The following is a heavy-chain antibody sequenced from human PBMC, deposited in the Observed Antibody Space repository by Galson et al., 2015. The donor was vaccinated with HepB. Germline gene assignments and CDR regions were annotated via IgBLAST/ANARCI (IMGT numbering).Heavy chain of an antibody. J-gene: IGHJ4*02. CDR1: GGTFSSYT. CDR2: IIPILGIA. D-gene: IGHD5-18*01. V-gene: IGHV1-69*02. Sequence: SVKVSCKASGGTFSSYTISWVRQAPGRGLEWMGRIIPILGIANYAQKFQGRVTITADKSTSTAYMELSSLRSEDTAVYYCARGGRGYSYAPFDYWGQGTLVTVSS. CDR3: ARGGRGYSYAPFDY.